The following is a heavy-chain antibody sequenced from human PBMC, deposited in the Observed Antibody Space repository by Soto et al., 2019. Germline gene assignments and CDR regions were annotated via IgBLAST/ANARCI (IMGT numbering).Heavy chain of an antibody. CDR2: ISRSGGDT. Sequence: EVQLLESGGGLVQPGGSLRLSCVVSGFTFSNYGMNWVRQAPGKGLEWVSGISRSGGDTYYVDSVRGRFTISRDNSKNTLYLQMDSLRAEDTAVYYCAKDMGAFWSGYYLRGYFDLWGRGTLVTVS. CDR3: AKDMGAFWSGYYLRGYFDL. J-gene: IGHJ2*01. CDR1: GFTFSNYG. D-gene: IGHD3-3*01. V-gene: IGHV3-23*01.